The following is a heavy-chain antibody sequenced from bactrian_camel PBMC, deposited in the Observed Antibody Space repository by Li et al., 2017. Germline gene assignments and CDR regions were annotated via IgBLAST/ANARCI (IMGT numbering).Heavy chain of an antibody. CDR1: GYKPYY. J-gene: IGHJ4*01. CDR2: INTGGTTT. CDR3: VRATLRCSGGSAFCYPLTDKY. V-gene: IGHV3S1*01. D-gene: IGHD2*01. Sequence: HVQLVESGGGSVQAGGSLKLSCVVSGYKPYYMAWFRQAPGKGLEWISTINTGGTTTYFADSVKGRFTKSRDNAKNTVYLQMNSLKPEDTAVYYCVRATLRCSGGSAFCYPLTDKYWGQGTQVTVS.